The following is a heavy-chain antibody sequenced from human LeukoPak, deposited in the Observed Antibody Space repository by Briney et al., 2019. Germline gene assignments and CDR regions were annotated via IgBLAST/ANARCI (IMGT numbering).Heavy chain of an antibody. J-gene: IGHJ3*02. Sequence: GGSLRLSCAASGFTFSSYSMNWVRQAPGKGLEWVSSISSSSSYIYYADSVKGRFTISRDNAKNSLYLQMNGLRAEDTAVYYCARAAKIRFLEWRPRNDAFDIWGQGTMVTVSS. V-gene: IGHV3-21*01. CDR2: ISSSSSYI. D-gene: IGHD3-3*01. CDR1: GFTFSSYS. CDR3: ARAAKIRFLEWRPRNDAFDI.